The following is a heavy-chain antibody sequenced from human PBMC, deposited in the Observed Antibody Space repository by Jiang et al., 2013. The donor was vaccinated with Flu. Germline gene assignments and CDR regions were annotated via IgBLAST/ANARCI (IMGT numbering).Heavy chain of an antibody. D-gene: IGHD4-17*01. Sequence: GAEVKKPGESLKISCKGSGYSFTSYWIGWMRQMPGKGLEWMGIIYPGDSDTRYSPSFQGQVTISADKSISTAYLQWSSLKASDTAMYYCARTRGRDYGDYDDDHWYFDLWGLAPWSLSP. J-gene: IGHJ2*01. CDR1: GYSFTSYW. CDR3: ARTRGRDYGDYDDDHWYFDL. V-gene: IGHV5-51*01. CDR2: IYPGDSDT.